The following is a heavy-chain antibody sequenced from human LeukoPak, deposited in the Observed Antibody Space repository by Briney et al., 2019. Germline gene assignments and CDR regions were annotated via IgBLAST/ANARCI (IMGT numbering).Heavy chain of an antibody. CDR1: GGSFSGYY. D-gene: IGHD3-3*01. CDR2: INHSGSA. V-gene: IGHV4-34*01. CDR3: ARGWVNYDFWSGYYSYFDY. Sequence: SETLSLTCAVYGGSFSGYYWSWLRQPPGKGLEWIGEINHSGSANSNPSLKSRVTISVDTSKNQFSLKLSSVTAADTAVYYCARGWVNYDFWSGYYSYFDYWGQGTLVTVSS. J-gene: IGHJ4*02.